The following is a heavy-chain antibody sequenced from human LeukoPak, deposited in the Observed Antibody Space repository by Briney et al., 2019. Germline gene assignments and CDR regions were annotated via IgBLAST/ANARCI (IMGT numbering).Heavy chain of an antibody. CDR3: ARRDISGRDAFDI. Sequence: GESLKISCQGSGYTFTSYWIGWVRHVPGKGLEWMGLIYPGDSDTRYSPSIEGQFTISADQSISSAYLQWSSLKASDTAMYYCARRDISGRDAFDIWGQGTMVTVSS. CDR2: IYPGDSDT. J-gene: IGHJ3*02. V-gene: IGHV5-51*01. CDR1: GYTFTSYW. D-gene: IGHD2-21*01.